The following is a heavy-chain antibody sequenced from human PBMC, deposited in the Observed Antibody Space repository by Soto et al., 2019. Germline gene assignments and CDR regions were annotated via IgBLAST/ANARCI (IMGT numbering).Heavy chain of an antibody. J-gene: IGHJ5*02. CDR1: GGSFSGYY. CDR3: ARGLGYCSGGSCLIYWFDP. V-gene: IGHV4-34*01. Sequence: PSETLSLTCAFYGGSFSGYYWSWIRQPPGKGLEWIGEINHSGSTNYNPSLKSRVTISVDTSKNQFSLKLSSVTAADTAVYYCARGLGYCSGGSCLIYWFDPWGQGTLVTVSS. D-gene: IGHD2-15*01. CDR2: INHSGST.